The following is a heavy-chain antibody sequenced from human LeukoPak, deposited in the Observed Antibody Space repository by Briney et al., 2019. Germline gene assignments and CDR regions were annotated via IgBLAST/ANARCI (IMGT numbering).Heavy chain of an antibody. Sequence: GASVKVSCKASGYTFTSYGISWVRQAPGQGLEWMGWISAYNGNTNYAQKLQGRVTMTTDTSTSTAYMELRSLRSDDTAVYYCARDSLAVAGTVQGYYYYGMDVWGQGTTVTVSS. CDR1: GYTFTSYG. CDR2: ISAYNGNT. V-gene: IGHV1-18*01. CDR3: ARDSLAVAGTVQGYYYYGMDV. J-gene: IGHJ6*02. D-gene: IGHD6-19*01.